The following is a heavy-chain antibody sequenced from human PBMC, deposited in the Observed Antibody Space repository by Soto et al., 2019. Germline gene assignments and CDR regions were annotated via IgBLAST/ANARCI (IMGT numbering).Heavy chain of an antibody. CDR2: IYYSGST. Sequence: SETLSLTCTVSGGSISSGDYYWSWIRQPPGKGLEWIGYIYYSGSTYYNPSLKSRVTISVDTSKNQFSLKLSSVTAADTAVYYCARGCGAAPPSYYYGMDVWGQGTTVTVSS. D-gene: IGHD2-15*01. CDR3: ARGCGAAPPSYYYGMDV. J-gene: IGHJ6*02. CDR1: GGSISSGDYY. V-gene: IGHV4-30-4*01.